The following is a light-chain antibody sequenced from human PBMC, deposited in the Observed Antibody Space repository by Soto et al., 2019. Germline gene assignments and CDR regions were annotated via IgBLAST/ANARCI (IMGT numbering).Light chain of an antibody. CDR3: QSHDSSLSVV. CDR2: ANN. J-gene: IGLJ2*01. CDR1: SSNIGAGYD. V-gene: IGLV1-40*01. Sequence: QSVLTQPPSVSGAPGQKITISCTGSSSNIGAGYDVHWFQQLPGRAPKLLIYANNNRPSGVPDRFSGSTSGTSASLAITGLQAEDEANYYCQSHDSSLSVVFDGGTKVTVL.